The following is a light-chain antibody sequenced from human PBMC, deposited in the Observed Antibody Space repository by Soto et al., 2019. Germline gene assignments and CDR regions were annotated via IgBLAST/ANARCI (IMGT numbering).Light chain of an antibody. Sequence: PGERVTLSCRASQSVSISYLTWYQQKPGQAPRLLIYGASTRATSIPARFSGSGSGTDFTLTISSLQPEDFAVYYCQQDYNVSRTCGQGTKVEIK. CDR2: GAS. CDR3: QQDYNVSRT. V-gene: IGKV3D-7*01. CDR1: QSVSISY. J-gene: IGKJ1*01.